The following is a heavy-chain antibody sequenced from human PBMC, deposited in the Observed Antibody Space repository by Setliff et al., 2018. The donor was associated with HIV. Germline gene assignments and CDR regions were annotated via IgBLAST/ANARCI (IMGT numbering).Heavy chain of an antibody. V-gene: IGHV5-10-1*01. CDR2: IDPGDSYT. CDR3: ARITSPYNNTWFPALF. D-gene: IGHD3-16*01. Sequence: GESLKISCKAVDYTFTTYWITWVRQMPGKGLEWMGRIDPGDSYTDYSPSFRGHVSISADSSISTAYLQWSSLKASDTAMYYCARITSPYNNTWFPALFWGQGTLVTVSS. J-gene: IGHJ4*02. CDR1: DYTFTTYW.